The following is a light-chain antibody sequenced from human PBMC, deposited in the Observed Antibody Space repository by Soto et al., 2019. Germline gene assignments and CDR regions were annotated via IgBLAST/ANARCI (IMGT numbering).Light chain of an antibody. Sequence: EIVMTQSPATLSAYPEEGVTLSSRASQGVPSRIAWYQHKPGQAPRLLIYGASTRATGVPDRFSGTGSGTDFTLTISSLKSEDYAIYYCQQYKSWPRITFGQGTRLEI. J-gene: IGKJ5*01. CDR2: GAS. V-gene: IGKV3-15*01. CDR3: QQYKSWPRIT. CDR1: QGVPSR.